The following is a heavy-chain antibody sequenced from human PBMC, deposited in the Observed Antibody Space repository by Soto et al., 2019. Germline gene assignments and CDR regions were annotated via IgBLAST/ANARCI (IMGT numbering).Heavy chain of an antibody. V-gene: IGHV3-33*08. CDR1: VFTFSIYG. CDR2: IWYDGSNK. Sequence: WGSLLLFSASSVFTFSIYGMHMVRQAPGRGLEWVAVIWYDGSNKYYADSVKGRFTISRDNSKNTLYLQMNSLRAEDTAVYYCARDRGNRGTRGPQYGMDVWGQGTPVTVSS. CDR3: ARDRGNRGTRGPQYGMDV. D-gene: IGHD1-1*01. J-gene: IGHJ6*01.